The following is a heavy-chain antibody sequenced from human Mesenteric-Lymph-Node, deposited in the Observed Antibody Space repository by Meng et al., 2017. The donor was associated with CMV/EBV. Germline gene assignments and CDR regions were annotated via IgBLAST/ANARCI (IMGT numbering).Heavy chain of an antibody. CDR2: IYHSGST. J-gene: IGHJ4*02. D-gene: IGHD3-10*01. CDR1: GGSISRSNW. CDR3: ARGDLSGSGIDY. Sequence: AVSGGSISRSNWWSWVRQPPGKGLEWIGEIYHSGSTNYNPSLKSRVTISVDKSKNQFSLKLSSVTAADTAVYYCARGDLSGSGIDYWGQGTLVTVSS. V-gene: IGHV4-4*02.